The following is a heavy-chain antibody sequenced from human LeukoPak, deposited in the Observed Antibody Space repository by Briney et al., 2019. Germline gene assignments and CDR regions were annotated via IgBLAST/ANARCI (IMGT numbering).Heavy chain of an antibody. CDR2: VFYSGTT. V-gene: IGHV4-39*01. Sequence: PSETLSLTCTVSGGATGSSNYYWAWIRQPPGKGLEWLGSVFYSGTTHYNPSLKSRVTISIDTSKNQFSLKLSSVTAADTSVYYCARLSNYGGHSGDGYWGQGTLVTVSS. J-gene: IGHJ4*02. CDR3: ARLSNYGGHSGDGY. D-gene: IGHD4-23*01. CDR1: GGATGSSNYY.